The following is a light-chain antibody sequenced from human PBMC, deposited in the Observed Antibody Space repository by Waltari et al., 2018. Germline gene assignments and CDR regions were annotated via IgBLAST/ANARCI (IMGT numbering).Light chain of an antibody. CDR3: QQRANWPPLT. Sequence: EVVLTQSPATLSLSPGERATLSCRASQSVSTFLAWYQQKPGQAPRLLIYHASNRAPGIPARFSGSGSGTDFTLTISTVEPEDFTVYYCQQRANWPPLTFGGGTKVEIK. CDR2: HAS. V-gene: IGKV3-11*01. J-gene: IGKJ4*01. CDR1: QSVSTF.